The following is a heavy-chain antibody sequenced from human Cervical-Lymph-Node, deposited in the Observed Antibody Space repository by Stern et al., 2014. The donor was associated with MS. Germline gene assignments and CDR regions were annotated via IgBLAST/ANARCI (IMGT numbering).Heavy chain of an antibody. V-gene: IGHV1-38-4*01. Sequence: QVQLAQSGAEVRKSGASVKISCSFSGFTITSHGIRWVGQPPGQGLECMGGITPGHGSPSWVSGFRGKFTLTRDVSTKPAYTDLSSLASEDKAMSYEDNHYGLDVWGQGTTVTVSS. CDR2: ITPGHGSP. CDR1: GFTITSHG. J-gene: IGHJ6*02. CDR3: DNHYGLDV. D-gene: IGHD1-1*01.